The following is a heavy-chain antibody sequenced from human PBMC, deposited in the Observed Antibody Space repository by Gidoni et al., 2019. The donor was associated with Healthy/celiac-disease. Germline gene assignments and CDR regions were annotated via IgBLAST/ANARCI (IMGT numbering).Heavy chain of an antibody. V-gene: IGHV3-7*01. Sequence: EVQLVERGGGLVQPGGSMRLPCAASGFTFSSYWMSWVRQAPGKGLEWVANIKQDGSEQYYVDSVKGRFTISRDNAKNSLYLQMNSLRAEDTAVYYYARLIQQWLVQGFDYWGQGTLVTVSS. CDR3: ARLIQQWLVQGFDY. CDR1: GFTFSSYW. J-gene: IGHJ4*02. CDR2: IKQDGSEQ. D-gene: IGHD6-19*01.